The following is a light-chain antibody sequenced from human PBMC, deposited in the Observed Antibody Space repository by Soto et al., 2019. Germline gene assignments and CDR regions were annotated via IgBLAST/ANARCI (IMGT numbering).Light chain of an antibody. CDR1: QSIGSD. J-gene: IGKJ1*01. CDR2: GAS. Sequence: EVVMTQSPATLSVSLGERGTLSCRASQSIGSDIAWYQKKPGQAPRLLIYGASTRATGIPVRFSSSGSGTEVTLTINSLQSEDVGFYYCQQYNNWPPCTFGQGTKLDIK. V-gene: IGKV3-15*01. CDR3: QQYNNWPPCT.